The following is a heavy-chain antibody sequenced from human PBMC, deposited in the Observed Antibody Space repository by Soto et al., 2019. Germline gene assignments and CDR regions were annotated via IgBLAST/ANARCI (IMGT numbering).Heavy chain of an antibody. D-gene: IGHD3-10*01. CDR1: EFTFSRHG. CDR2: IWSDGSNE. V-gene: IGHV3-33*01. J-gene: IGHJ6*03. CDR3: ARERTFGDNKHTYMDV. Sequence: ESVGGVVQPGRSLRLSCAASEFTFSRHGMHWVRQAPGKGLQWVGVIWSDGSNEVYADSVKGRFIISRDNSKNILYLQMNSLRAADTAVYYCARERTFGDNKHTYMDVWRTGITVTVSS.